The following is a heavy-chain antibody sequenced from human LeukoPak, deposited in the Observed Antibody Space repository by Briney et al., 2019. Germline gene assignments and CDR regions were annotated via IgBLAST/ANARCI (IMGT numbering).Heavy chain of an antibody. CDR3: ARASSRGGYCRSTSCSYYFDS. J-gene: IGHJ4*02. CDR2: IKQDGSVQ. Sequence: PGGSLRLSCAASGLTFSNYWMSWVRQAPGKGLEWVANIKQDGSVQYYLDAVRGRFTISRDNGKNSLYLQVNSLRADDTAVYYCARASSRGGYCRSTSCSYYFDSWGQGTLVTVSS. CDR1: GLTFSNYW. D-gene: IGHD2-2*01. V-gene: IGHV3-7*01.